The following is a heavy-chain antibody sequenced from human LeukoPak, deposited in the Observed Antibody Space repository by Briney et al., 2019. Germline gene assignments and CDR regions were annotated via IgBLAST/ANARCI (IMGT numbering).Heavy chain of an antibody. J-gene: IGHJ4*02. CDR2: INPKSGGT. V-gene: IGHV1-2*02. CDR3: ARSSSGWPLYFDC. D-gene: IGHD6-19*01. Sequence: ASVTVSCKASGYTFTDYNLHWVRQAPGEGVEWMGWINPKSGGTKFAQKHQGGVTMTADTSIDTAYLELSNLESDDTAIYYCARSSSGWPLYFDCWGQGTLVTVSS. CDR1: GYTFTDYN.